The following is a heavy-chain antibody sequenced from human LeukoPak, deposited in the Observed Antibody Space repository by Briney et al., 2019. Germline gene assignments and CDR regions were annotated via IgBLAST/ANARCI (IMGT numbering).Heavy chain of an antibody. D-gene: IGHD2-2*01. V-gene: IGHV3-11*01. CDR2: ISSTGSSM. J-gene: IGHJ4*02. CDR3: AKTGGIVVVPAAMSPFDY. CDR1: GFTFSDHY. Sequence: GGSLRLSCAASGFTFSDHYMTWIRQAPGKGLEWVSYISSTGSSMYYADSVKGRFTISRDNAKNSLYLQMNSLRAEDTAVYYCAKTGGIVVVPAAMSPFDYWGQGTLVTVSS.